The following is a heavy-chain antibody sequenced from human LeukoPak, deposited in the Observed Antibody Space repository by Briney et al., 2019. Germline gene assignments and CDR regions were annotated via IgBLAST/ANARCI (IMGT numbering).Heavy chain of an antibody. J-gene: IGHJ4*02. CDR3: ATDPIAVAGTFDY. D-gene: IGHD6-19*01. V-gene: IGHV4-39*01. CDR1: GGSISSSSYY. Sequence: SETLSLTCTVSGGSISSSSYYWGWIRQPPGKGLEWIGSIYYSGSTYYNPSLKSRVTISVDTSKNQFSLKLSSVTAADTAVYYCATDPIAVAGTFDYWGQGTLVTVSS. CDR2: IYYSGST.